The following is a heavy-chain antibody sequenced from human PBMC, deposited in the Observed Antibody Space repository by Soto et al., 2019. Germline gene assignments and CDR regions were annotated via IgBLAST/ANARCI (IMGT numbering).Heavy chain of an antibody. CDR1: GDSISSYY. CDR3: AIRSMAVGPEY. D-gene: IGHD3-3*02. Sequence: QVQLQESGPGLVKPSETLSLTWAVSGDSISSYYCMWIRQPPGKGLETIGYLYYGRSANYNPSLKRRTPLSLDSSTIECSLTLSSITAADTAVYYSAIRSMAVGPEYWREGTLVTVSS. CDR2: LYYGRSA. V-gene: IGHV4-59*01. J-gene: IGHJ4*02.